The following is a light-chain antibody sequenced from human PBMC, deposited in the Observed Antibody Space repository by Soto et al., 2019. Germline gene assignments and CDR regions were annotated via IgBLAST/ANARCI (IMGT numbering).Light chain of an antibody. CDR2: GAS. J-gene: IGKJ2*01. V-gene: IGKV3-15*01. CDR3: QQYHNWPPQYT. Sequence: EIVMTQSPASLSVSPGDGATLSCRASQSVASNVAWYQQKPGQGPRLLIHGASTRAAGVPPRFSGSGSGTDFTLTISSLQSEDFAVYYCQQYHNWPPQYTFGQETKLQIK. CDR1: QSVASN.